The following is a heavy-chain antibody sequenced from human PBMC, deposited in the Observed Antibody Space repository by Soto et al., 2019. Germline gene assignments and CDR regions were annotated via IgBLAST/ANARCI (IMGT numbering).Heavy chain of an antibody. CDR1: GGSISSYY. J-gene: IGHJ3*02. V-gene: IGHV4-59*01. CDR2: IYYSGST. D-gene: IGHD3-10*01. Sequence: SETLSLTCAVAGGSISSYYWSWIRQPPGKGLEWIGYIYYSGSTNYNPSLKSRVTISVDTSKNQFSLKLSSVTAADTAVYYCARVWGGAFDIWGQGTMVTVSS. CDR3: ARVWGGAFDI.